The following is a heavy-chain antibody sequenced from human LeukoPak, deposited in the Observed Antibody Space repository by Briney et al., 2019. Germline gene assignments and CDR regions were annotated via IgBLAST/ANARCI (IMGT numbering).Heavy chain of an antibody. J-gene: IGHJ3*02. V-gene: IGHV3-74*01. Sequence: GGSLRLSCVASRFAFSNYWMHWVRQAPGKGLVWVSRINIGGNRTNYADSVKGRFAISRDNAKNTMYLQMNSLRVEDTAVYYCARGGDCGGTTCYDDGFDIWGQGTMVTVSS. CDR2: INIGGNRT. CDR1: RFAFSNYW. D-gene: IGHD2-2*01. CDR3: ARGGDCGGTTCYDDGFDI.